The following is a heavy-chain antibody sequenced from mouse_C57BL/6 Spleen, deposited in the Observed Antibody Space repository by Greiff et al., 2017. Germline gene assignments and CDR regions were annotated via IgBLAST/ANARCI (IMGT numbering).Heavy chain of an antibody. Sequence: EVQLQQSGPELVKPGASVKISCKASGYTFTDYYMNWVKQSHGKSLEWIGDINPNNGGTSYNQKFKGKATLTVDKSSSTAYMELRSLTSEDSAVYYCARDERNYYVPFAYWGQGTLVTVSA. CDR2: INPNNGGT. J-gene: IGHJ3*01. V-gene: IGHV1-26*01. CDR3: ARDERNYYVPFAY. CDR1: GYTFTDYY. D-gene: IGHD1-1*01.